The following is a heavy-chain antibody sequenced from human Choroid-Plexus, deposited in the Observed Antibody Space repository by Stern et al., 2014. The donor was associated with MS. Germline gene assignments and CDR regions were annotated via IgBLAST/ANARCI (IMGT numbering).Heavy chain of an antibody. Sequence: VQLVESGGGLVQPGGSLRLSCAASGFTFSNYALSWVRQAPGKGLEWVSGVGSDGTYTYYADSVKGRFTVSRDNSKNTLYLQMNSLRVEDTAVYYCAHQWELHLRYFNYWGQGILVTVSS. V-gene: IGHV3-23*03. J-gene: IGHJ4*02. CDR3: AHQWELHLRYFNY. CDR1: GFTFSNYA. D-gene: IGHD1-26*01. CDR2: VGSDGTYT.